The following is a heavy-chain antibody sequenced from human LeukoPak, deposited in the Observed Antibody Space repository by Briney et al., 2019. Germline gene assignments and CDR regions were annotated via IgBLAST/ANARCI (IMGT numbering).Heavy chain of an antibody. V-gene: IGHV1-69*02. CDR2: NIPILGIA. CDR1: GGTFSSYT. Sequence: VKVSCKASGGTFSSYTISWVRQAPGQGLEWMGGNIPILGIANYAQKFQGRVTITADNSTSTAYMELSSLRSEDTAVYYCARVRYCSSTSCYTFDYWGQGTLVTVSS. D-gene: IGHD2-2*02. CDR3: ARVRYCSSTSCYTFDY. J-gene: IGHJ4*02.